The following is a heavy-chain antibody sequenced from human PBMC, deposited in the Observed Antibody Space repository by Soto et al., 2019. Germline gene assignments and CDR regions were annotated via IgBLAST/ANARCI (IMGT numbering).Heavy chain of an antibody. Sequence: AAVKVSCKDSGYTFTGYYMHWVRQAPVEGLEWMGWINPNSGGTNYAQKFQGRVTMTRDTSISTAYMELGRLRSDDTAVYYCARRGYDFWSGYGFGMDVWGQGTTVTVSS. J-gene: IGHJ6*02. V-gene: IGHV1-2*02. CDR1: GYTFTGYY. D-gene: IGHD3-3*01. CDR2: INPNSGGT. CDR3: ARRGYDFWSGYGFGMDV.